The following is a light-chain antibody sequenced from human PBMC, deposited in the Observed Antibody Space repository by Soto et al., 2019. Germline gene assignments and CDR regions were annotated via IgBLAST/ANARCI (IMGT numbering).Light chain of an antibody. CDR3: AAWDDSLIV. CDR1: SSNIGSNY. J-gene: IGLJ1*01. V-gene: IGLV1-47*01. Sequence: QPVLTQPPSASGTPGQRVTISCSGSSSNIGSNYVYWYRQLPGTAPKLLIYRNNQRPSGVPDRFSGSKSGTSASLAISGLRSEDEADYYCAAWDDSLIVFGTGTKLTVL. CDR2: RNN.